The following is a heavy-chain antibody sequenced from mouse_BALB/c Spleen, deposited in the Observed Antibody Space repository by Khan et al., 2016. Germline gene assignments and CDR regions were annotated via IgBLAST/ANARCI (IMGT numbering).Heavy chain of an antibody. CDR2: ISSGGGST. Sequence: EVELVESGGGLVKPGGSLKLSCAASGFAFSSYDMSWVRQTPEKRLEWVAYISSGGGSTYYPDTVKGRFTISRDKAKNTLYLQMSSLKSEDTAMYYCARQHGYYAMDYWGQGTSVTVSS. J-gene: IGHJ4*01. CDR1: GFAFSSYD. CDR3: ARQHGYYAMDY. V-gene: IGHV5-12-1*01.